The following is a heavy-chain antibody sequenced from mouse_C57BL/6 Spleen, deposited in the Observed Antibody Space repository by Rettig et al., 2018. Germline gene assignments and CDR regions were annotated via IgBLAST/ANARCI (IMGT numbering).Heavy chain of an antibody. J-gene: IGHJ2*01. CDR3: ARGGLYYGYDGGFDY. D-gene: IGHD2-2*01. CDR2: INPNYGTT. Sequence: INPNYGTTSYNQKFKGKATLTVDQSSSTAYMQLNSLTSEDSAVYYCARGGLYYGYDGGFDYWGQGTTLTVSS. V-gene: IGHV1-39*01.